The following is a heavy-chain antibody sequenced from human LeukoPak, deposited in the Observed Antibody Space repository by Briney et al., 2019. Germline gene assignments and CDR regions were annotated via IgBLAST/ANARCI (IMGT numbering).Heavy chain of an antibody. CDR1: GYTFTSYG. CDR2: IIPSLGIA. Sequence: EASVKVSCKASGYTFTSYGISWVRQAPGQGLEWMGRIIPSLGIADYAQKFQGRVTITADKSTSTAYMELSSLRSEDTAVYYCATGVVARGAFDIWGQGTMVTVSS. J-gene: IGHJ3*02. D-gene: IGHD3-22*01. V-gene: IGHV1-69*04. CDR3: ATGVVARGAFDI.